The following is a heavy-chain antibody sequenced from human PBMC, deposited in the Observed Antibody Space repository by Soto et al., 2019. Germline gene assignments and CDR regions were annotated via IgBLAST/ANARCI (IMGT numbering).Heavy chain of an antibody. CDR1: GGTFSSYA. J-gene: IGHJ6*03. D-gene: IGHD2-2*01. CDR2: IIPIFGTA. V-gene: IGHV1-69*13. Sequence: ASVKVSCKASGGTFSSYAISWVRQAPGQGLEWMGGIIPIFGTANYAQKFQGRVTITADESTSTAYMELSSLRSEDTAVYYCARRKTQRQGPAALYYYYMDVWGKGTTVTVSS. CDR3: ARRKTQRQGPAALYYYYMDV.